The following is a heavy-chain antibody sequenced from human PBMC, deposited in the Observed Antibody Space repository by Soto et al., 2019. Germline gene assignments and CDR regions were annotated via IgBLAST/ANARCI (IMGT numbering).Heavy chain of an antibody. Sequence: SETLSLTCAVSGGSISSGGYSWSWIRQPPGKGLEWIGYIYHSGSTYYNPSLKSRVTISVDTSKNQFSLKLSSVTAADTAVYYCARHEAPSGWYFDYWGQGTLVTVSS. J-gene: IGHJ4*02. CDR3: ARHEAPSGWYFDY. D-gene: IGHD6-19*01. CDR1: GGSISSGGYS. CDR2: IYHSGST. V-gene: IGHV4-30-2*03.